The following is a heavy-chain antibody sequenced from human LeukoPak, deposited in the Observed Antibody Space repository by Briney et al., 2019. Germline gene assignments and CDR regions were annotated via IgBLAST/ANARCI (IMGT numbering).Heavy chain of an antibody. CDR1: GYTFTDCY. CDR2: INPNDGDT. CDR3: ARANFLYCSSSTCLFDY. V-gene: IGHV1-2*02. J-gene: IGHJ4*02. D-gene: IGHD2-2*01. Sequence: ASVKVSCKASGYTFTDCYMHWVRQAPGQGFEWMGWINPNDGDTNYAQKFQGRVTMTRDTSISTAHMEVSRLRSDDTAVYYCARANFLYCSSSTCLFDYWGQGTPVTVSS.